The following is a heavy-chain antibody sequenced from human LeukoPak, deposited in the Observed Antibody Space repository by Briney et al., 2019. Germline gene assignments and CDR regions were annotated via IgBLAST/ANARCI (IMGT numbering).Heavy chain of an antibody. CDR1: GFTFSSYA. Sequence: GGSLRLACAASGFTFSSYAMSWVRQAPGKGLEWVSGILDSGYSTYYANSVKGRFTISRDNSNNTLYLQMNSLRAEDTAVYYCAKLGGHPLHNYYVGVWGKGTTVAVSS. D-gene: IGHD3-16*01. CDR3: AKLGGHPLHNYYVGV. CDR2: ILDSGYST. V-gene: IGHV3-23*01. J-gene: IGHJ6*03.